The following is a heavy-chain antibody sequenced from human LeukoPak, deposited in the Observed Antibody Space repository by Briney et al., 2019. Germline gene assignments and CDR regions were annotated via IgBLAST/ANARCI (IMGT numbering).Heavy chain of an antibody. J-gene: IGHJ4*02. D-gene: IGHD4-23*01. V-gene: IGHV4-34*01. CDR1: GGSFSGYY. CDR2: INHSGST. Sequence: PSETLSLTCAVYGGSFSGYYWSWIRQPPGKGLEWIGEINHSGSTNYNPSLKSRVSISVDTSKNQFSLKLSSVTAADTAVYYCAREGGVVTSRYYFDYWGQGTLVTVSS. CDR3: AREGGVVTSRYYFDY.